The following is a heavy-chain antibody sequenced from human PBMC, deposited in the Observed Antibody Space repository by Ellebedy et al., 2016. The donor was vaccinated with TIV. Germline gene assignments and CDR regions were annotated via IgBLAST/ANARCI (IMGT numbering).Heavy chain of an antibody. CDR2: IYPGDSDT. V-gene: IGHV5-51*01. J-gene: IGHJ4*02. CDR1: GYSFISYL. Sequence: KVSCKGSGYSFISYLIGWVRQMPGKGLEWMGYIYPGDSDTRYSPSFQGQVTISVDKSISTAYLQWSSLKASDTAIYYCARGDRGSGWYWDKWGQGTLVTVSS. D-gene: IGHD6-19*01. CDR3: ARGDRGSGWYWDK.